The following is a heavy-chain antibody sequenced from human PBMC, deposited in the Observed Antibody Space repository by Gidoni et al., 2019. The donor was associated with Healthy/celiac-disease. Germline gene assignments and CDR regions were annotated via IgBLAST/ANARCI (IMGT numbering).Heavy chain of an antibody. CDR1: GGTFSSYA. D-gene: IGHD5-18*01. CDR3: ARAGYSYGQPEYYFDY. V-gene: IGHV1-69*01. CDR2: IIPIFGTA. Sequence: QVQLVQSGAEVKKPVSSVKVSCKASGGTFSSYAISWVRQAPGQGLEWMGGIIPIFGTANYAQKFQGRVTITADESTSTAYMELSSLRSEDTAVYYCARAGYSYGQPEYYFDYWGQGTLVTVSS. J-gene: IGHJ4*02.